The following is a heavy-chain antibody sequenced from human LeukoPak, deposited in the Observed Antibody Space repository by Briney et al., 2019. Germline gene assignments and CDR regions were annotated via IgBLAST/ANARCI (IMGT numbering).Heavy chain of an antibody. J-gene: IGHJ6*03. CDR2: IFYSGST. D-gene: IGHD3-3*01. V-gene: IGHV4-31*03. CDR1: GASIASSGYY. Sequence: PSQTLSLTCSVTGASIASSGYYWSWIRQHPGKGLEWIGYIFYSGSTYYNPSLKTRVTISIDTSKTQFSLSLTSVTAADTAVYYCARATLEWLLGVPYYYYYMDVWGKGTTVTVSS. CDR3: ARATLEWLLGVPYYYYYMDV.